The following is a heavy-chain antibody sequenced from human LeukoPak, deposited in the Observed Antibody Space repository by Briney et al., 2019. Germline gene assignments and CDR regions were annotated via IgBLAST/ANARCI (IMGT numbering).Heavy chain of an antibody. Sequence: SVKVSCKASGGTFSSYAISWVRQAPGQGLEWMGGIIPIFGTANYAQKFQGRVTITADKSTSTAYMELSSLRSEDTAVYYCARGGAARNGWFDPWGQGTLVTVSS. J-gene: IGHJ5*02. CDR3: ARGGAARNGWFDP. CDR2: IIPIFGTA. V-gene: IGHV1-69*06. D-gene: IGHD6-6*01. CDR1: GGTFSSYA.